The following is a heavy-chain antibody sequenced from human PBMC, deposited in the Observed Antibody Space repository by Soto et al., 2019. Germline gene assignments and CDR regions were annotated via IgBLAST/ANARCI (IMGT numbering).Heavy chain of an antibody. Sequence: QVQLVQSGAEVKKPGSSVKVSCKASGGTFSSYAISWVRQAPGQGLEWMGGIIPIFGTANYAQKFQGRVTLIAHELXRTAYMERSSLRSEDTAVYYCARAGIGHYYYGMDVWGQGTTVTVSS. D-gene: IGHD6-13*01. CDR1: GGTFSSYA. CDR3: ARAGIGHYYYGMDV. V-gene: IGHV1-69*12. CDR2: IIPIFGTA. J-gene: IGHJ6*02.